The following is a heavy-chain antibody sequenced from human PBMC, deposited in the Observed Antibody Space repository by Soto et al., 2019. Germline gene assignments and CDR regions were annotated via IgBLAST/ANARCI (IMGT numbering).Heavy chain of an antibody. V-gene: IGHV1-18*01. CDR2: ITTYNGNT. D-gene: IGHD4-17*01. Sequence: QVQLVQSGAEVKKPGASVKVACKASGYTFTSYSITWVRQAPGQGLEWMGWITTYNGNTNYAQKFQGRVTMTTDTSTSTAYMELRSLRSDDTAVYYCARVSDYGGNPGFYGGQGTLVTVCS. CDR1: GYTFTSYS. J-gene: IGHJ4*02. CDR3: ARVSDYGGNPGFY.